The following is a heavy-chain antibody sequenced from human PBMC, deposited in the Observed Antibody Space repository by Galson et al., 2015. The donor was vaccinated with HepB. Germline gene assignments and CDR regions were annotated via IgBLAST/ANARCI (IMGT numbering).Heavy chain of an antibody. D-gene: IGHD3-16*02. Sequence: ETLSLTCAVSGGSISSSDWWTWVRQPPGKGLEWIGEIYRSGYTNYNSSLESRITISLDRSKNQLSLDVRSMTAADTAMYYCAKDVRSWGQGTLVTVSS. J-gene: IGHJ4*02. CDR1: GGSISSSDW. V-gene: IGHV4-4*02. CDR3: AKDVRS. CDR2: IYRSGYT.